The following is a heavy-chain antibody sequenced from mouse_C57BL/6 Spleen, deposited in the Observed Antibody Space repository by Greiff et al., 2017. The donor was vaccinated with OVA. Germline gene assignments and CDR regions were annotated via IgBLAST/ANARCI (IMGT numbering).Heavy chain of an antibody. D-gene: IGHD2-1*01. CDR1: GFTFSSYG. CDR2: ISSGGSYT. CDR3: ARQIYYGNPMDY. V-gene: IGHV5-6*01. J-gene: IGHJ4*01. Sequence: EVQLVESGGDLVKPGGSLKLSCAASGFTFSSYGMSWVRQTPDKRLEWVATISSGGSYTYYPDSVKGRFTISRDNAKNTLYLQMSSLKSEDTAMYYCARQIYYGNPMDYWGQGTSVTVSS.